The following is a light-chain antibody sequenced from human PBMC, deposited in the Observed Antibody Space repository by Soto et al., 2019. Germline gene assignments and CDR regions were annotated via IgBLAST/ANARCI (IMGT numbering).Light chain of an antibody. J-gene: IGLJ1*01. CDR2: EVS. Sequence: QSVLTQPASVSGSPGQSITISCTGTSSDVGSYNYVSWYQHHPGKAPKLMIYEVSNRPSGVSNRFSGSKSGNTASLTISGLQAEDEADYYCSSYRDTHNLVFGIGTKVTVL. V-gene: IGLV2-14*01. CDR3: SSYRDTHNLV. CDR1: SSDVGSYNY.